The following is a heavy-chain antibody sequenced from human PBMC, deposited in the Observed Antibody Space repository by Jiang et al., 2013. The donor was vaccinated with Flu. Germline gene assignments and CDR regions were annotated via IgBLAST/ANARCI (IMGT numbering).Heavy chain of an antibody. Sequence: MHWVRQAPGKGLEWVAFIRYDGSNKYYADSVKGRFTISRDNSKNTLYLQMNSLRAEDTAVYYCAKNGKNLPLRWFGANYGMDVWGQGTTVTVSS. D-gene: IGHD3-10*01. J-gene: IGHJ6*02. V-gene: IGHV3-30*02. CDR3: AKNGKNLPLRWFGANYGMDV. CDR2: IRYDGSNK.